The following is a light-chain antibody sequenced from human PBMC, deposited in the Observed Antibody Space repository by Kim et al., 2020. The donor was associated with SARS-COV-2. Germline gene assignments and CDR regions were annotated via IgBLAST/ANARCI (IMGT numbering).Light chain of an antibody. Sequence: EVVMTQSPATLSVSPGERATLSCRASQSIGSDLAWYQQKPGQPPTLLIYSASTRATGVPARFSGSGSGTDFTLPISSLQSEDFALYYCQQCNTWYTFGQGTKLEIK. CDR1: QSIGSD. V-gene: IGKV3-15*01. CDR3: QQCNTWYT. CDR2: SAS. J-gene: IGKJ2*01.